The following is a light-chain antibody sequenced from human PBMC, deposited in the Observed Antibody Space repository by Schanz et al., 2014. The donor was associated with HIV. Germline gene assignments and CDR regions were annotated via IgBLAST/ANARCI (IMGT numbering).Light chain of an antibody. V-gene: IGKV3D-20*02. CDR2: ATS. CDR1: QRLSSSY. CDR3: QQRSNWPRT. Sequence: EIVLTQSPGSLSLSPGGRATLSCGASQRLSSSYLAWYQQKRDQPPRLVIYATSTRAAGIPDRFSGSGSGTDFTLTISRLEPEDFAVYYCQQRSNWPRTFGQGTKLEI. J-gene: IGKJ2*01.